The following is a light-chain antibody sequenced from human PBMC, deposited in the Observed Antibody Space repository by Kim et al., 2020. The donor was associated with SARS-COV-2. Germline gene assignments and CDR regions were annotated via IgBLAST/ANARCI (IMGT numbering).Light chain of an antibody. CDR1: QSVGSTY. Sequence: LSPGERATLSCRASQSVGSTYLAWYQQKPGQPPRLLIYGASSRATGIPDRFSGSWSGTDFTLTISRLEPEDFAVYYCQQYGTSPLTFGGGTKLEI. J-gene: IGKJ4*01. V-gene: IGKV3-20*01. CDR2: GAS. CDR3: QQYGTSPLT.